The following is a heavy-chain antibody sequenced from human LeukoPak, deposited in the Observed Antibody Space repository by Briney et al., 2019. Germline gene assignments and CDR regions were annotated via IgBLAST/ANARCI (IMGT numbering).Heavy chain of an antibody. CDR3: ARDPALRGRTGGFDY. V-gene: IGHV3-7*01. Sequence: GGSLRLSRAASGITFSSYWMSWVRQAPGKGLEWVANIKQDGSEKYYVDSVKGRFTISRDNAKNSLYLQMNSLRAEDTAVYYCARDPALRGRTGGFDYWGQGTLVTVSS. CDR2: IKQDGSEK. D-gene: IGHD7-27*01. J-gene: IGHJ4*02. CDR1: GITFSSYW.